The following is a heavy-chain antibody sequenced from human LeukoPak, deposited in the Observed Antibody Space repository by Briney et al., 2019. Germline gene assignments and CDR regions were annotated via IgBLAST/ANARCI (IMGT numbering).Heavy chain of an antibody. CDR1: GYTFTSYG. CDR2: ISAYNGNT. Sequence: ASVKVSCKASGYTFTSYGISWVRQAPGQGLEWMGWISAYNGNTNYAQKLQGRVTMTTDTSTSTAYMELRSLRSDDTAVYYCARSPLLFRELSAYFDYWGQGTLVTVSS. D-gene: IGHD3-10*01. J-gene: IGHJ4*02. CDR3: ARSPLLFRELSAYFDY. V-gene: IGHV1-18*01.